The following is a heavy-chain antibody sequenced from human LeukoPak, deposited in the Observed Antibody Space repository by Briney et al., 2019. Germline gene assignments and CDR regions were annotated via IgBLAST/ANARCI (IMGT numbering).Heavy chain of an antibody. CDR3: ARSLGYCSSTSCYYYMDV. V-gene: IGHV1-69*01. J-gene: IGHJ6*03. Sequence: SVKVSCKASGGTFTSYAISWVRQAPGQGLEWMGGIIPIFGTANYAQKFQGRVTITADESTSTAYMELSSLRSEDTAVYYCARSLGYCSSTSCYYYMDVWGKGTTVTVSS. D-gene: IGHD2-2*01. CDR1: GGTFTSYA. CDR2: IIPIFGTA.